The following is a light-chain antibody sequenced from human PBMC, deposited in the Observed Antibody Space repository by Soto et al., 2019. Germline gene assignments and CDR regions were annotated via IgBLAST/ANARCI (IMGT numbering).Light chain of an antibody. Sequence: EMVMTQSPAILSVSPGESATLSCRASQSVNSNYLAWYQQHPGQPPRLLIYGISTRATGIPARFSGSGSGTEFTLTISSLQSEDFAVYYCQQYNNWPRTFGQGTKVDI. CDR3: QQYNNWPRT. CDR1: QSVNSN. V-gene: IGKV3-15*01. CDR2: GIS. J-gene: IGKJ1*01.